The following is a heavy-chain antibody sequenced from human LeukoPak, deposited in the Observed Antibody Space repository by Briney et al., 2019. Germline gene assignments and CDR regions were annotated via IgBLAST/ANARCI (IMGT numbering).Heavy chain of an antibody. CDR2: IYTSGST. Sequence: SETLSLTCTVSGGSISSDSYYWRWIRQPAGKRLEWIGRIYTSGSTDYNPSLRSRVTISVDPSKNQFSLKLSSVTAADTAVYYCARSMVRGLTHPYSFDYWGQGTLVTVSS. CDR3: ARSMVRGLTHPYSFDY. D-gene: IGHD3-10*01. CDR1: GGSISSDSYY. J-gene: IGHJ4*02. V-gene: IGHV4-61*02.